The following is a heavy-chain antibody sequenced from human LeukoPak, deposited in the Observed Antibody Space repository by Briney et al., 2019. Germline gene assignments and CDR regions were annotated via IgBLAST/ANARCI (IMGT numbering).Heavy chain of an antibody. CDR1: GFTFSSYA. V-gene: IGHV3-23*01. CDR3: AKTGYSYGPEHFDY. J-gene: IGHJ4*02. CDR2: ISGSGGST. D-gene: IGHD5-18*01. Sequence: PGGSLRLSCAASGFTFSSYAMSWDRQAPGRGLEWVPAISGSGGSTYYADSVKGRFTISRDNSKNTLYLQMNSLRAEDTAVYYCAKTGYSYGPEHFDYWGQGTLVTVSS.